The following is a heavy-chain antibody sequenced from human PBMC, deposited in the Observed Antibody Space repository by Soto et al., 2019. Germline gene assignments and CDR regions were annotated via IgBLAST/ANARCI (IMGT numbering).Heavy chain of an antibody. Sequence: HPGGSLRLSCAASGFTFSSYAMSWVRQAPGKGLEWVSSISGGVGSTYYADSVKGRFTISRDNSKNTLSLQMNSLRAEDTAVYYCARSGSYSWLPYWGQGTLVTVSS. CDR3: ARSGSYSWLPY. J-gene: IGHJ4*02. V-gene: IGHV3-23*01. CDR2: ISGGVGST. CDR1: GFTFSSYA. D-gene: IGHD1-26*01.